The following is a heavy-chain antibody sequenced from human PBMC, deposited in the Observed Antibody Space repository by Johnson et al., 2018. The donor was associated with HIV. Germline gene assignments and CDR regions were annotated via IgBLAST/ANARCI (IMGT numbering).Heavy chain of an antibody. J-gene: IGHJ3*02. CDR3: ALGPTYYADPFALDI. CDR1: GFTFSSYG. CDR2: INWSGGST. Sequence: QVQLVESGGGVVQPGGSLRLSCAASGFTFSSYGMHWVRQAPAQGLEWVSGINWSGGSTGSADSVTGRFTTSTYNAKNSLYLQMNSLRAEDTAVYYGALGPTYYADPFALDIWGQGTMVTVSS. V-gene: IGHV3-NL1*01. D-gene: IGHD4-17*01.